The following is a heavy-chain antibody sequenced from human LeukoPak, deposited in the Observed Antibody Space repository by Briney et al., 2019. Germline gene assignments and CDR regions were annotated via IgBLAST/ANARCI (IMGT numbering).Heavy chain of an antibody. CDR1: GGSISSGGYY. V-gene: IGHV4-31*03. CDR2: IYYSGST. D-gene: IGHD2-2*02. J-gene: IGHJ4*02. CDR3: ARDVRYPNPTLDY. Sequence: SETLSLTCTVSGGSISSGGYYWSWIRQHPGKGLEWIGYIYYSGSTYYNPSLKSRVTISVDTSKNQFSLKLSSVTAADTAVYYCARDVRYPNPTLDYWGQGTLVTASS.